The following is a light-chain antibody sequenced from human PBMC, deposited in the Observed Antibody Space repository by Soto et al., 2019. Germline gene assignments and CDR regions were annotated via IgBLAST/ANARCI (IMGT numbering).Light chain of an antibody. CDR2: AAS. V-gene: IGKV1-9*01. J-gene: IGKJ4*01. CDR1: QGISRY. Sequence: IQLTQSPSSLSASVGDSVTITCRASQGISRYLAWYQQKPGRAPKLLISAASTLQSGVPSRFSGSGSGTDFTLSISSLHPEDFAPFYCQQLNTYPVTFGGGTTVEVK. CDR3: QQLNTYPVT.